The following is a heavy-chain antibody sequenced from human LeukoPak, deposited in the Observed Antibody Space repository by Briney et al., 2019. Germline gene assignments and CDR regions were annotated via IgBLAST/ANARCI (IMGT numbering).Heavy chain of an antibody. CDR1: GFTFSSYA. Sequence: AGGSLRLSCAASGFTFSSYAMSWVRQAPGKGLEWVSAISGSGGSTYYADSVKGRFTISRDNSKNTLYLQMNSLRAEDTAVYYCAKDAYGSTMITSFQHWGQGTLVTVSS. J-gene: IGHJ1*01. D-gene: IGHD3-22*01. CDR3: AKDAYGSTMITSFQH. V-gene: IGHV3-23*01. CDR2: ISGSGGST.